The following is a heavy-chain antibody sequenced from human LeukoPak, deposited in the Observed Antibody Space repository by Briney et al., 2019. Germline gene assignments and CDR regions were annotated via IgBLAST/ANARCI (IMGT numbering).Heavy chain of an antibody. Sequence: GASVKVSCKASGGTFSSYAISWVRQAPGQGLEWMGGIIPIFGTANYAQKFQGRVTITADESTSTAYMELSSLRSEDTAVYYCARGPARISKGNWFDPWGQGTLVTVSS. CDR3: ARGPARISKGNWFDP. V-gene: IGHV1-69*13. J-gene: IGHJ5*02. CDR1: GGTFSSYA. D-gene: IGHD2-15*01. CDR2: IIPIFGTA.